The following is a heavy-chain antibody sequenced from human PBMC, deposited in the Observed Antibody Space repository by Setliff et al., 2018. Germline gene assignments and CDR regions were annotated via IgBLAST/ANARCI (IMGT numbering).Heavy chain of an antibody. V-gene: IGHV4-38-2*01. J-gene: IGHJ6*03. CDR1: GYSISSGYY. CDR3: ASNALPHYDYSNYEGLYDYYYYMDV. CDR2: IYRSGST. D-gene: IGHD4-4*01. Sequence: KTSETLSLTCAVSGYSISSGYYWGWIRQAPGKGLEWIASIYRSGSTYYNPSLKSRVTISVDTSKNQFSLKLSSVTAADTAVYYCASNALPHYDYSNYEGLYDYYYYMDVWGKGTTVTVSS.